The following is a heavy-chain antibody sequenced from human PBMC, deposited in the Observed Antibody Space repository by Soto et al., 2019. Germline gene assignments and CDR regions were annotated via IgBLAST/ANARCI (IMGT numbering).Heavy chain of an antibody. CDR1: GITFSDYF. CDR3: VRDSARIVVVPRVDGDNWFDP. Sequence: QVQLVESGGGVVKPAGSLRLSCAASGITFSDYFMSWIRQAPGKGLEWVSFISGSSDNIKYADSVKGRFTISRDNAKNSLYLQMNSLRAEDTAVYYCVRDSARIVVVPRVDGDNWFDPWGQGTLVTVSS. V-gene: IGHV3-11*06. J-gene: IGHJ5*02. D-gene: IGHD2-2*01. CDR2: ISGSSDNI.